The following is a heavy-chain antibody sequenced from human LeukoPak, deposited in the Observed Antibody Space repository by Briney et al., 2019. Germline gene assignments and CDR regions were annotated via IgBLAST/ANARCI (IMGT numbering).Heavy chain of an antibody. CDR2: INPNSGST. D-gene: IGHD1-26*01. J-gene: IGHJ4*02. CDR1: GYTFTGYY. CDR3: ARDLVGATSFDY. Sequence: ASVKVSCKASGYTFTGYYIHWVRQAPGQGLEWMGWINPNSGSTNYAQKFQGRVTMTRDTFQGRVTMTRDTSVSTVYMELSRLRSDDTAVYYCARDLVGATSFDYWGQGTLVTVSS. V-gene: IGHV1-2*02.